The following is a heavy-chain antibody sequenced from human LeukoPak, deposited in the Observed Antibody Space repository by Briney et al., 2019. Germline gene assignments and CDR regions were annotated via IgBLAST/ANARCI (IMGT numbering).Heavy chain of an antibody. V-gene: IGHV3-33*01. CDR2: IWHDGTYI. Sequence: GGSLRLSCPASGFTFSDYTMQWLRQAPGKGLEWVAVIWHDGTYISYGDSVRGRFTISRDNSKNTLYLQMNSLRAEDTAVYYCARAARRDGYPLDYWGQGTLVTVSS. J-gene: IGHJ4*02. CDR3: ARAARRDGYPLDY. D-gene: IGHD5-12*01. CDR1: GFTFSDYT.